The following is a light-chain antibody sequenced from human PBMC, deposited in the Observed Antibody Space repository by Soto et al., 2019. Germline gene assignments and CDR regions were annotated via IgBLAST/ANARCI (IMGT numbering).Light chain of an antibody. CDR1: SSDVGAYNY. Sequence: QSALTQPPSASGSPGQSVTISCTGTSSDVGAYNYVSWYQQHPGKAPKLMIYEVSKRPSGVPDRFSGSKSGNTASLTVSGLQAEDEADYYCSSYAGKYNIYFFGIGTKVTVX. CDR3: SSYAGKYNIYF. J-gene: IGLJ1*01. V-gene: IGLV2-8*01. CDR2: EVS.